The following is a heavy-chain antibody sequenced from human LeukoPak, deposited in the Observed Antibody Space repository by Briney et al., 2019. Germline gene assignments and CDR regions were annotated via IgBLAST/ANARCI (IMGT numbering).Heavy chain of an antibody. CDR3: ARDFDDKYSY. V-gene: IGHV3-66*01. CDR2: IYSGGST. J-gene: IGHJ4*02. D-gene: IGHD3-9*01. Sequence: PGGSLRLSCAASGFTVSSNYMSWVRQAPGKGLEWVSVIYSGGSTYYADSVKGRFIISRDKSKNTVYLQMNSLRAEDTAVYYCARDFDDKYSYWGQGTLVTVSS. CDR1: GFTVSSNY.